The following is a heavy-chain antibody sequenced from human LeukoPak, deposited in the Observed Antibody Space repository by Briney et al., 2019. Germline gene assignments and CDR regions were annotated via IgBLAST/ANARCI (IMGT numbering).Heavy chain of an antibody. V-gene: IGHV3-30*18. J-gene: IGHJ4*02. D-gene: IGHD1-26*01. CDR3: AKEKGWELLRSYIDF. CDR1: GFTFTVYA. Sequence: QTGGSLRLSCAASGFTFTVYAMNWVRQAPGKGLQWVAVISFDGTNTVYLDSVKGRFTISRDNSKNTLYLQMNSLTSEDTATYYCAKEKGWELLRSYIDFWGQGTLVTVYS. CDR2: ISFDGTNT.